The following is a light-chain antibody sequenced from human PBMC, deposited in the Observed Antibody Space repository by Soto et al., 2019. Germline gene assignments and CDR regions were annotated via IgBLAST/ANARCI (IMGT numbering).Light chain of an antibody. J-gene: IGKJ4*01. CDR2: AAS. V-gene: IGKV1-6*02. CDR1: QGIRND. Sequence: AIQVTQSPSSLSASVGDRVTITCRASQGIRNDLSWYQQKPGKAPKLLIYAASSLQSGVPSRFSGSGSGTDLTLTISSLQPEDFATYYCLQDYSFPRTLGGATKVDIK. CDR3: LQDYSFPRT.